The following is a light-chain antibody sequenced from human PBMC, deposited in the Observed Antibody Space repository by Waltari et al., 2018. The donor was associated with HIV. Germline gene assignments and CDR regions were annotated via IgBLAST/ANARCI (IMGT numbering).Light chain of an antibody. CDR2: SNN. CDR3: AAWDDSLSAPV. Sequence: QSVLTQPPSASGTPGQRVTISCSGSSSNIGSNYVYWYQQLPGTTPKLLIYSNNQRPSGVPGRFSGSKSGTSTSLAISGLRSEDEADYYCAAWDDSLSAPVFGGGTKLTVL. J-gene: IGLJ3*02. V-gene: IGLV1-47*02. CDR1: SSNIGSNY.